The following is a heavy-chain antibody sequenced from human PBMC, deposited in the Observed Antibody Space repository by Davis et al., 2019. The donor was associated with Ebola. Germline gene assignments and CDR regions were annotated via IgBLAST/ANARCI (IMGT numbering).Heavy chain of an antibody. CDR1: GFTFSSYA. D-gene: IGHD3-22*01. J-gene: IGHJ6*02. V-gene: IGHV3-30-3*01. CDR2: ISYDGSNK. Sequence: GGSLRLSCAASGFTFSSYAMHWVRQAPGKGLEWVAVISYDGSNKYYADSVKGRFTISRDNSKNTLYLQMNSLRAEDTAVYYCARSPRSSGYYYWGYYYYGMDVWGQGTTVTVS. CDR3: ARSPRSSGYYYWGYYYYGMDV.